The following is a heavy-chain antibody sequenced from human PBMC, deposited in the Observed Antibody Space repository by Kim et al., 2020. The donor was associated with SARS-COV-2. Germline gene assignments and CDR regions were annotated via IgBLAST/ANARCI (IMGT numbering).Heavy chain of an antibody. Sequence: GSTNSNPSLRTRVSISSDTSKNQVSLKLNSVTAADTAVYYCARRGWFFDLWGQGTLVTVSS. J-gene: IGHJ4*02. V-gene: IGHV4-59*08. D-gene: IGHD6-19*01. CDR2: GST. CDR3: ARRGWFFDL.